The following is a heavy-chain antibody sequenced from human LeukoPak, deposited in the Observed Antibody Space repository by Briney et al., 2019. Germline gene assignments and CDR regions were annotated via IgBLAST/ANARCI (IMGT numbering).Heavy chain of an antibody. CDR1: GFTFSSYS. CDR2: ISSASNTI. CDR3: ARDGWFGDYNWFDP. D-gene: IGHD3-10*01. Sequence: GGSLRLSCAASGFTFSSYSMNWVRQAPGKGLEWVSYISSASNTIYYADSVKGRFTISRDNAKNSLYPQMNSLRAEDTAMYYCARDGWFGDYNWFDPWGQGTLVTVSS. V-gene: IGHV3-48*01. J-gene: IGHJ5*02.